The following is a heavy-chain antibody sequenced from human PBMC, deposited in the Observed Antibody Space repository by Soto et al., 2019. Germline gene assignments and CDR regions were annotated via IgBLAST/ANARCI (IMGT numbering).Heavy chain of an antibody. D-gene: IGHD1-26*01. J-gene: IGHJ2*01. CDR2: IIPIFGTL. CDR1: GGTFISYA. V-gene: IGHV1-69*12. Sequence: QVQLVQSGAEVKKPGSSVKVSCKASGGTFISYAINWVRQAPGQGLEWMGGIIPIFGTLIYAQKFQGRVAVTADESTSTGYMALSRLTSDDTAVDYWAGERDGHVGPCWYFDLWGRGTLVTVSS. CDR3: AGERDGHVGPCWYFDL.